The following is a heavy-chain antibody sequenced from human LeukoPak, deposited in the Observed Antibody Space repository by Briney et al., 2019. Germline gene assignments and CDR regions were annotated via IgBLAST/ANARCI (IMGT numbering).Heavy chain of an antibody. D-gene: IGHD5-12*01. CDR3: ATRLRNHFDY. CDR1: GFTFSSFT. CDR2: ISDGSRDT. V-gene: IGHV3-23*01. Sequence: GGSLRLSCATSGFTFSSFTMNWVRQAPGKGLEWVSTISDGSRDTHYAGSVKGRFTISRDDSQNIVYLQMDSLTAEDTALYYCATRLRNHFDYWGQGTQVTVSS. J-gene: IGHJ4*02.